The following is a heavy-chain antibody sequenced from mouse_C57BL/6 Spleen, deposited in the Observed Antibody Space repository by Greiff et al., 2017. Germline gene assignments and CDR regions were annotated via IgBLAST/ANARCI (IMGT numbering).Heavy chain of an antibody. CDR3: ARAGNLAWFAY. Sequence: VQLQQPGAELVRPGTSVKLSCKASGYTFTSCWMHWVKQRPGQGLEWIGVIDPSDSYTNYNQKFKGKATLTVDTSSSTAYMQLSSLTSEDSAVYYCARAGNLAWFAYWGQGTLITVSA. CDR2: IDPSDSYT. J-gene: IGHJ3*01. V-gene: IGHV1-59*01. CDR1: GYTFTSCW.